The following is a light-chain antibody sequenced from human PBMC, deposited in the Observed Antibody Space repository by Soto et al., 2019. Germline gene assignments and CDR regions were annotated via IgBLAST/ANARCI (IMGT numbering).Light chain of an antibody. CDR1: QTVSSSF. Sequence: EIVLTQSPCTLSFSPVERSTLSCMASQTVSSSFLAWYQQTPGQAPRLLIYAASSRATGIPDRFSGSGSGTDFTLTISRLEPEDFAVYYCQQYGSSPLTFGGGTKVDIK. CDR2: AAS. CDR3: QQYGSSPLT. J-gene: IGKJ4*01. V-gene: IGKV3-20*01.